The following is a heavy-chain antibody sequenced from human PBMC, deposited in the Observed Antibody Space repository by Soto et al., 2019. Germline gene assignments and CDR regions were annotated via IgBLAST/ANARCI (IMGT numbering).Heavy chain of an antibody. CDR3: AQQQLGSGGAFDI. CDR1: GYTFTSYG. CDR2: ISAYNGNT. J-gene: IGHJ3*02. Sequence: QVQLVQSGAEVKKPGASVKVSCKASGYTFTSYGISWVRQAPGQGLEWMGWISAYNGNTNYAQKLQGRVPRTTDTSTSTAYMELRGLRSDDTAVYYCAQQQLGSGGAFDIWGQGTMVTVSS. D-gene: IGHD6-13*01. V-gene: IGHV1-18*01.